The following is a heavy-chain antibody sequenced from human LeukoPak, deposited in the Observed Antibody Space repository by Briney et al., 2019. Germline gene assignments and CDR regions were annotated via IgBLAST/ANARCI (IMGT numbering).Heavy chain of an antibody. CDR2: IYYSGST. Sequence: SETLSLTCTVSGGSISSYYWSWIRQPPGKGLEWIGYIYYSGSTNYNPSLKSRVTISVDTSKNQFSLKLSSVTAADTAVYYCAKGSGYEAQYYYYYMGVWGKGTTVTISS. V-gene: IGHV4-59*01. CDR1: GGSISSYY. J-gene: IGHJ6*03. D-gene: IGHD5-12*01. CDR3: AKGSGYEAQYYYYYMGV.